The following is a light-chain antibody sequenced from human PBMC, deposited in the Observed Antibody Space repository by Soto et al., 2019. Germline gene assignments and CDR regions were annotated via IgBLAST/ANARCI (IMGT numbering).Light chain of an antibody. Sequence: QSVLTQPASVSGSPGQSITISCTGTSRDVGAYDYVSWFQQHPDEAPKLMIYDVSNRPSGVSSRFSGSKSGNTASLTISGLQVEDEADYYCSSYTTTSTWVFGRGTKVTVL. CDR2: DVS. CDR1: SRDVGAYDY. J-gene: IGLJ3*02. CDR3: SSYTTTSTWV. V-gene: IGLV2-14*01.